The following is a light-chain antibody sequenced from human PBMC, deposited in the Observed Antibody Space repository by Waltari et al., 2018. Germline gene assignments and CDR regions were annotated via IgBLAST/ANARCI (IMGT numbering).Light chain of an antibody. CDR2: GKN. J-gene: IGLJ3*02. Sequence: SSELNQDPAVSVALGQTVRITCQGDSLRSYYASWYQQKPGQAPLLVIYGKNNRPSGIPDRFSGSSSGNTASLTITGAQAEDEADYYCNSRDSSGNHPSWVFGGGTKLTVL. CDR3: NSRDSSGNHPSWV. V-gene: IGLV3-19*01. CDR1: SLRSYY.